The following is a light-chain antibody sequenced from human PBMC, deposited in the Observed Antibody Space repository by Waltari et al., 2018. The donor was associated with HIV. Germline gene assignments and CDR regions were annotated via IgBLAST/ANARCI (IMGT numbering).Light chain of an antibody. CDR3: VLYMGSGIGV. V-gene: IGLV8-61*01. J-gene: IGLJ3*02. CDR1: SGSVYTSYY. Sequence: QTVVTQEPSFSVSPGGTVTLTCGLSSGSVYTSYYPSWYQQTPGQAPRTLIYSTNTRSSGVPDRFSGSILGNKAALTITGAQADDESDYYCVLYMGSGIGVFGGGTKLTVL. CDR2: STN.